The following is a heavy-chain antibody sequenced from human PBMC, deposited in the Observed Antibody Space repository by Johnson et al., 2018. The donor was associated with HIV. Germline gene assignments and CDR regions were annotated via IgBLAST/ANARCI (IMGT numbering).Heavy chain of an antibody. Sequence: VQVLESGGGLVKPGGSLRLSCAASGFSFSDYYMSWIRQAPGKGLEWVSYISSSGNTIYYADSVKGRFTISRDNAKNSLYLQMNSLRAEDTAVYYCARGGTYYYDRPYDAFDLWGQGTMVTVSS. V-gene: IGHV3-11*04. CDR3: ARGGTYYYDRPYDAFDL. CDR2: ISSSGNTI. J-gene: IGHJ3*01. D-gene: IGHD3-22*01. CDR1: GFSFSDYY.